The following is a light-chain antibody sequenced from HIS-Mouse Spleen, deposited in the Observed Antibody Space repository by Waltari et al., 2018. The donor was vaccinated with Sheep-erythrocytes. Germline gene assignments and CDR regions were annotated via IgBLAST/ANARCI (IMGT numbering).Light chain of an antibody. J-gene: IGLJ3*02. CDR1: SSDVGGYNY. Sequence: QSALTQPRSVSGSPGQSVTIPCTGTSSDVGGYNYVSCYQHHAGKAPKLLISDVSKRPSGVPDRSAGSKSGNTASLTITVLQAEDEADYYCCSYAGSYSCWGFGGGTRLTVL. CDR2: DVS. CDR3: CSYAGSYSCWG. V-gene: IGLV2-11*01.